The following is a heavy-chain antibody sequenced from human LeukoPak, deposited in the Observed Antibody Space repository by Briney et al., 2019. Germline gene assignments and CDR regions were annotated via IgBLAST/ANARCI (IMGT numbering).Heavy chain of an antibody. J-gene: IGHJ6*02. V-gene: IGHV1-46*01. CDR2: INPTGGST. CDR1: GYTFPSYF. CDR3: AREDSGSYYYYYGMDV. Sequence: ASVKVSCKASGYTFPSYFMHWVRQAPGQGLEWMGIINPTGGSTTYAQKFQGRVTMTRDTSTSTVYMELSSLRSEDTAVYYCAREDSGSYYYYYGMDVWGQGTTVTVSS. D-gene: IGHD1-26*01.